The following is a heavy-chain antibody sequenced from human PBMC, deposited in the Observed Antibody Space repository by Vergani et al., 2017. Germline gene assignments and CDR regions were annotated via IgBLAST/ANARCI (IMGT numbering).Heavy chain of an antibody. CDR2: SYYSGST. V-gene: IGHV4-39*01. Sequence: QLQLQESGPGLVKPSETLSLTCTVSGGSISSSSYYWGWIRQPPGKGLEWIGSSYYSGSTYYNPSLKSPVTISVDTSKNQFSLKLRSVPAADTAVYYCARHLAYCCADCYPYYYGMDVWGQGTTVTVSS. D-gene: IGHD2-21*02. CDR1: GGSISSSSYY. J-gene: IGHJ6*02. CDR3: ARHLAYCCADCYPYYYGMDV.